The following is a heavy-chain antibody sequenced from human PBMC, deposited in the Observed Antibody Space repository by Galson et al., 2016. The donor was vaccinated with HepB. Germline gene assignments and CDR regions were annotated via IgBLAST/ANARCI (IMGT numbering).Heavy chain of an antibody. V-gene: IGHV4-59*08. CDR3: VTIGGAWTLEY. CDR1: GASISSYY. CDR2: IYYTGTT. D-gene: IGHD3-16*01. J-gene: IGHJ4*02. Sequence: SETLSLTCTFSGASISSYYWSWIRQSPGRGLEWLGYIYYTGTTKYNPSLNSRVTISLDTSKGQFSLRLTSVTAADTAVYYCVTIGGAWTLEYWGPGTLVSVSS.